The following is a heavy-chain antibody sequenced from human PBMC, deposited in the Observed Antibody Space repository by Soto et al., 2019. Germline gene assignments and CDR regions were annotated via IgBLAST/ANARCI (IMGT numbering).Heavy chain of an antibody. CDR1: GFTFSSYS. D-gene: IGHD2-15*01. V-gene: IGHV3-48*02. J-gene: IGHJ6*02. CDR3: ARDIGCSGGSCYYYGMDV. Sequence: EVQLVESGGGLVQPGGSLRLSCAASGFTFSSYSMNWVRQAPGKGLEWVSCISSSSSTIYYADSVKGRFTISRDNAKNSLYLQMTSLRDEDTAVYYCARDIGCSGGSCYYYGMDVWGQGTTVTVSS. CDR2: ISSSSSTI.